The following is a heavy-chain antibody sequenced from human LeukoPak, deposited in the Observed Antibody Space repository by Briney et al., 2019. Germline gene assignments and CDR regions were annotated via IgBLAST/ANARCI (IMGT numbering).Heavy chain of an antibody. CDR1: GGSISSYY. CDR2: IYYSGST. CDR3: ARSVGGYCSGTSCYYYYYYMDV. Sequence: SETLSLTCTVSGGSISSYYWSWIRQPPGKGLEWIGYIYYSGSTNYNPSLKSRVTISVDTSKNQFSLKLSSVTAADTAVYYCARSVGGYCSGTSCYYYYYYMDVWGKGTTVTVSS. J-gene: IGHJ6*03. D-gene: IGHD2-15*01. V-gene: IGHV4-59*08.